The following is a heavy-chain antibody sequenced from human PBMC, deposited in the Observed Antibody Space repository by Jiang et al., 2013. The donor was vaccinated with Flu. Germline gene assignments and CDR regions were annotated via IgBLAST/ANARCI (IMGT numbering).Heavy chain of an antibody. J-gene: IGHJ6*02. CDR2: FDPEDGET. V-gene: IGHV1-24*01. CDR1: GYTPTELS. CDR3: ATSGNYYYYYGMDV. Sequence: SGAEVKKPGASVKVSCKVSGYTPTELSMHWVRQAPGKGLEWMGGFDPEDGETIYAQKFQGRVTMTEDTSTDTAYMELSSLRSEDTAVYYCATSGNYYYYYGMDVWGQGTTVTVSS. D-gene: IGHD6-13*01.